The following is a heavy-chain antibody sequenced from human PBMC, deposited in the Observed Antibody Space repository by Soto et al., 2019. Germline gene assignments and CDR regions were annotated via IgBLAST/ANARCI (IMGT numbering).Heavy chain of an antibody. D-gene: IGHD6-6*01. CDR1: GFTFSSYA. CDR3: AKDSYSSSERKYYYCMDV. Sequence: EVQLLESGGGLVQPGGSLRLSCAASGFTFSSYAMSWVRQAPGKGLEWVSAISGSGGSTYYADSVKGRFTISRDNSKNTLYLQMNSLRAEDTAVYYCAKDSYSSSERKYYYCMDVWGQGTTVTVSS. CDR2: ISGSGGST. V-gene: IGHV3-23*01. J-gene: IGHJ6*02.